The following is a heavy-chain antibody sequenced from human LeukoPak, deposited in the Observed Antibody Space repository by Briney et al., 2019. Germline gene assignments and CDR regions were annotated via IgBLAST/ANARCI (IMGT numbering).Heavy chain of an antibody. CDR2: IYSGGST. Sequence: AGGSLRLSCAASGFTVSSNYMSWVRQAPGKGLEWVSVIYSGGSTYYADSVKGRFTISRDNSKNTLYLQMNSLRAEDTAVYYCARDRGEYSYAYDYWGQGTLVTVSS. CDR3: ARDRGEYSYAYDY. V-gene: IGHV3-53*01. CDR1: GFTVSSNY. J-gene: IGHJ4*02. D-gene: IGHD5-18*01.